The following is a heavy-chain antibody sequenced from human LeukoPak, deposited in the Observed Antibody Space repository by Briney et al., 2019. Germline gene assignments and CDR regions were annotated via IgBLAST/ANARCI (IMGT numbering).Heavy chain of an antibody. CDR3: ARASYSSGWYRLPLDY. D-gene: IGHD6-19*01. CDR1: GYTFTSYY. J-gene: IGHJ4*02. V-gene: IGHV1-46*01. Sequence: ASVKVSYKASGYTFTSYYMHWVRQAPGQGLEWMGIINPSGGSTSYAQKFQGRVTMTRDMSTSTVYMELSSLRSEDTAVYYCARASYSSGWYRLPLDYWGQGTLVTVSS. CDR2: INPSGGST.